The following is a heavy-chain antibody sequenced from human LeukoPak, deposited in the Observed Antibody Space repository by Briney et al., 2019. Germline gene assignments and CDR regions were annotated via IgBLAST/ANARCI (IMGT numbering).Heavy chain of an antibody. CDR2: IYYSGST. CDR3: ARGRGIQLWLRAGYFDY. Sequence: SETLSLTCTVSGGSISSSSYYWGWIRQPPGKGLEWIGSIYYSGSTNYNPSLKSRVTISVDTSKNQFSLKLSSVTAADTAVYYCARGRGIQLWLRAGYFDYWGQGTLVTVSS. V-gene: IGHV4-39*07. J-gene: IGHJ4*02. CDR1: GGSISSSSYY. D-gene: IGHD5-18*01.